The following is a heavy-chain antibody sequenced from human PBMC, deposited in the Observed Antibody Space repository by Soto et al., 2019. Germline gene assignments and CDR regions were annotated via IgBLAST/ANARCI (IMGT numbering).Heavy chain of an antibody. J-gene: IGHJ5*02. CDR1: GYTLTELS. V-gene: IGHV1-24*01. D-gene: IGHD2-15*01. CDR3: APGLGCSGGSCYSS. Sequence: QVQLVQSGAEVKKPGASVKVSCKVSGYTLTELSMHWVRQAPGKGLEWMGGFDPEDAETLYAQKFQGRVTMTEDTSTDSAYMELSSLRSEDTAVYYCAPGLGCSGGSCYSSWGQGTLVSVPS. CDR2: FDPEDAET.